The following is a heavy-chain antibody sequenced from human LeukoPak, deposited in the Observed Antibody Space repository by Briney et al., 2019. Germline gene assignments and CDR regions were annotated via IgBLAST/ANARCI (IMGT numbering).Heavy chain of an antibody. CDR3: ARCVHLLEGFDP. CDR1: GFTFSTYA. Sequence: GGSLRLSCAASGFTFSTYAMHWVRQAPGMGLEWVALISYHGSNTYYADSVKGRFTISRDNSQNTLSLQMNSLRSDDTAVYYCARCVHLLEGFDPWGQGTLVTVSS. V-gene: IGHV3-30-3*01. J-gene: IGHJ5*02. CDR2: ISYHGSNT.